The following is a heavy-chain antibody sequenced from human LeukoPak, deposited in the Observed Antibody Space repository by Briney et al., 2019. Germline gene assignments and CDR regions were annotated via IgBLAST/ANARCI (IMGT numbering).Heavy chain of an antibody. CDR2: INPNSGGT. CDR3: ARGEGRITIFGVVINQSDY. J-gene: IGHJ4*02. D-gene: IGHD3-3*01. CDR1: GYTFTGYY. Sequence: GASVKVSCKASGYTFTGYYMHWVRQAPGQGLEWMGWINPNSGGTNYAQKFQGRVTMTRDTSISTAYMELSRLRSGDTAVYYCARGEGRITIFGVVINQSDYWGQGTLVTVSS. V-gene: IGHV1-2*02.